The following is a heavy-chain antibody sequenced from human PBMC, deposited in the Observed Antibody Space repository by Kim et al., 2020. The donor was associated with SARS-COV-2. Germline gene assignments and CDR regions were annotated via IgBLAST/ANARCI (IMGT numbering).Heavy chain of an antibody. CDR2: IWYDGSNK. V-gene: IGHV3-33*08. J-gene: IGHJ6*02. D-gene: IGHD3-22*01. Sequence: GGXLRLSCAGSGFTFSSYGMHWVRQAPGTGLEWVAVIWYDGSNKYYADSVKGRFTISRDNSKNTLFLQMNSLRAEDTAVYYCAGDWPYYTDSSGHFRAYHGMDVWGQGTTVTVSS. CDR1: GFTFSSYG. CDR3: AGDWPYYTDSSGHFRAYHGMDV.